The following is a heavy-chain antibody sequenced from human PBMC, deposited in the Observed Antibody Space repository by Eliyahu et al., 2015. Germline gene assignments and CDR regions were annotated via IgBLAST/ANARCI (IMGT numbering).Heavy chain of an antibody. D-gene: IGHD4-11*01. CDR1: GXSISSYX. CDR3: ARVSGDYRDYYYYYGMDV. J-gene: IGHJ6*02. Sequence: QVQLQESGPGLVXPSETLSLTCTVSGXSISSYXWXWXRQPPGKGXXWIGYXYYSGSTNYNPSLKSRVTISVDTSKNQFSLKLSSVTAADTAVYYCARVSGDYRDYYYYYGMDVWGQGTTVTVSS. CDR2: XYYSGST. V-gene: IGHV4-59*01.